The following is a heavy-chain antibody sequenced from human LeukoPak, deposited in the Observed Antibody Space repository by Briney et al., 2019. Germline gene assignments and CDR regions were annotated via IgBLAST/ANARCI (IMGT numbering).Heavy chain of an antibody. D-gene: IGHD2-15*01. CDR2: IYSGGST. CDR1: GFIVSSNY. Sequence: PGGSLRLSCAASGFIVSSNYMGWVRQAPGKGLEWVSVIYSGGSTYYADSVKGRFTISRDNSKNMIYLEMNSLRVEDTAVYYCAKDRSGQGDYFDYWGQGTLVTVSS. CDR3: AKDRSGQGDYFDY. V-gene: IGHV3-66*01. J-gene: IGHJ4*02.